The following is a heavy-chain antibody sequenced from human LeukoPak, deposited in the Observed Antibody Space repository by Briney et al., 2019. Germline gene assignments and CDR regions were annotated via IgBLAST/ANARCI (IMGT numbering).Heavy chain of an antibody. CDR1: GGTFSSYA. V-gene: IGHV1-69*13. Sequence: SVKVSCKASGGTFSSYAISWVRQAPGQGLEWMGGIIPIFGTANYAQKFQGRVTITEDESTSTAYMELSSLRSEDTAVYYCARDLSGSSSADDYWGQGTLVTVSS. D-gene: IGHD6-6*01. CDR2: IIPIFGTA. CDR3: ARDLSGSSSADDY. J-gene: IGHJ4*02.